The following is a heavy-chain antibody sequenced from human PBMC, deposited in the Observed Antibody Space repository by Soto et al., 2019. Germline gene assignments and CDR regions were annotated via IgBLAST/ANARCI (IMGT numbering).Heavy chain of an antibody. CDR2: IRAYNCNT. D-gene: IGHD3-16*01. CDR3: ARDSPSIIGLTGNFDP. J-gene: IGHJ5*02. V-gene: IGHV1-18*01. CDR1: GYTFTSYG. Sequence: QVQLVQSGAEVKKPGDSVKVSCKASGYTFTSYGISWVRQAPGQGLEWMGWIRAYNCNTNYAQKLQGRVTMTTDTSTRTAYMELRSLETEDTVVYYCARDSPSIIGLTGNFDPLGQVTLVTVSS.